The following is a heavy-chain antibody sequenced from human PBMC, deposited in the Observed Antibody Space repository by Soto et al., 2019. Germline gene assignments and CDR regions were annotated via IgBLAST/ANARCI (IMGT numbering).Heavy chain of an antibody. CDR2: ISSSSSTI. Sequence: HPGGSLRLSCAASGFTFSSYSMNWVRQAPGKGLEWVSYISSSSSTIYYADSVKGRFTISRDNAKNSLYLQMNSLRAEDTAVYYCASRYFNYDSSGYYYRFGYFDYWGQGTLVPVSS. CDR1: GFTFSSYS. V-gene: IGHV3-48*01. J-gene: IGHJ4*02. CDR3: ASRYFNYDSSGYYYRFGYFDY. D-gene: IGHD3-22*01.